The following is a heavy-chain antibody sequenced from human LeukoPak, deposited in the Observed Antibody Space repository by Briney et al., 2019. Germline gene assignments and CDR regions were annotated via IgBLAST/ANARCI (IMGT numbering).Heavy chain of an antibody. D-gene: IGHD5-12*01. CDR3: ARDRATAWYFDL. V-gene: IGHV1-69*13. J-gene: IGHJ2*01. Sequence: ASVKVSCKASGGTFSSYAISWVRQAPGQGLEWMGGIIPIFGTANYAQKFQGRVTITADESMSTAYMELSSLRSEDTAVYYCARDRATAWYFDLWGRGTLVTVSS. CDR1: GGTFSSYA. CDR2: IIPIFGTA.